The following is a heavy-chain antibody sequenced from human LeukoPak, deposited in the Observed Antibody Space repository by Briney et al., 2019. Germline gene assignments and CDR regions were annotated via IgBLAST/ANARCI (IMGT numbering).Heavy chain of an antibody. J-gene: IGHJ4*02. Sequence: GGSLRLSCAASGFTVSTHYMTWVRQAPGKGLEWVSDIYSGGSTYYADSVTGRFTISRDNSKNTLYLQMNSLRTEDTAVYYCARLPNYWGQGTLVTVSS. CDR1: GFTVSTHY. CDR2: IYSGGST. CDR3: ARLPNY. V-gene: IGHV3-66*02.